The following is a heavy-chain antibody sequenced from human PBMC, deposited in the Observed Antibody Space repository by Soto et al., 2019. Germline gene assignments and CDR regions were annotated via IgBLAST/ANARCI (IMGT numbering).Heavy chain of an antibody. CDR2: MNPNSGNT. CDR1: GYTFTSSD. J-gene: IGHJ5*02. D-gene: IGHD3-3*01. CDR3: ARGVSSMYDFWSGYYPYNWFDP. V-gene: IGHV1-8*01. Sequence: ASVKVSCKASGYTFTSSDINWVRQATGQGLEWMGWMNPNSGNTGYAQKFQGRVTMTRNTSISTAYMELSSLRSEDTAVYYCARGVSSMYDFWSGYYPYNWFDPWGQGTLVTVSS.